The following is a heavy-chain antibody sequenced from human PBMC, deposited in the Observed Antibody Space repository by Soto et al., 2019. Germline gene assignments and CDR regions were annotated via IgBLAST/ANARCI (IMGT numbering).Heavy chain of an antibody. Sequence: ASVKVSCKASGYTFTSYYMHWVRQAPGQGLEWMGIINPSGGSTSYAQKFQGRVTMTRDTSTSTVYMELSSLRSEDTAVYYCASGRLGIAAAGDAAFDIWGQGTMVTV. D-gene: IGHD6-13*01. J-gene: IGHJ3*02. CDR2: INPSGGST. CDR1: GYTFTSYY. CDR3: ASGRLGIAAAGDAAFDI. V-gene: IGHV1-46*01.